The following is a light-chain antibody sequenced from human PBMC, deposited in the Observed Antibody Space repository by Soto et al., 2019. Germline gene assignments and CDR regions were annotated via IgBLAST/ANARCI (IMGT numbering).Light chain of an antibody. Sequence: SYELTQPPSVSVAPGKTARITCGGNNIGSKSVHWYQQKPGQAPVLVIYYDSDRPSGIPERFSGSNSGNTATLTISRVEDGDEADYYCQVWDSSSDVFGTGTKLTVL. J-gene: IGLJ1*01. V-gene: IGLV3-21*04. CDR1: NIGSKS. CDR2: YDS. CDR3: QVWDSSSDV.